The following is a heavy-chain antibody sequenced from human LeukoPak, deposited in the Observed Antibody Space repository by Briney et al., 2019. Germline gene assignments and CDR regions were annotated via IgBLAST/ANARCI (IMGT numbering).Heavy chain of an antibody. Sequence: SETLSLTCTVSGGSISSGSYYWSWIRQPAGKGLEWIGRIYTSGSTNYNPSLKSRVTISVDTSKNQFSLKLSSVTAAGTAVYYCARFSSYYDSSGYSRYYFDYWGQGTLVTVSS. CDR1: GGSISSGSYY. D-gene: IGHD3-22*01. V-gene: IGHV4-61*02. J-gene: IGHJ4*02. CDR2: IYTSGST. CDR3: ARFSSYYDSSGYSRYYFDY.